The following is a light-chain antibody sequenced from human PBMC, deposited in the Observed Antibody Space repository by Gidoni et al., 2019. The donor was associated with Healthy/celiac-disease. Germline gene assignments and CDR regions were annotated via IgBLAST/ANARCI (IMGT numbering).Light chain of an antibody. J-gene: IGKJ5*01. Sequence: EIVLTQSPATLSLSPGERATLSCRASQSVSSYLAWYQQKPGQAPRFSGIGSGTDFTLTISSLEPEDFAVYYCQQRSNWGITFGQGTRLEIK. CDR3: QQRSNWGIT. CDR1: QSVSSY. V-gene: IGKV3-11*01.